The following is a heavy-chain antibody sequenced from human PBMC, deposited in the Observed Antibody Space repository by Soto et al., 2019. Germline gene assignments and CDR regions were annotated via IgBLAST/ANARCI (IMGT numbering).Heavy chain of an antibody. CDR1: GDSVSSNSAA. Sequence: PSQTLSLTCAISGDSVSSNSAAWNWIRPSPSRGLEWLGRTYYRSKWYNDYAVSVKSRITINPDTSKNQFSLQLNSVTPEDKAVYSCASLYSSGWYSRYYYYGMDVWGQGTTVTVSS. D-gene: IGHD6-19*01. V-gene: IGHV6-1*01. CDR2: TYYRSKWYN. CDR3: ASLYSSGWYSRYYYYGMDV. J-gene: IGHJ6*02.